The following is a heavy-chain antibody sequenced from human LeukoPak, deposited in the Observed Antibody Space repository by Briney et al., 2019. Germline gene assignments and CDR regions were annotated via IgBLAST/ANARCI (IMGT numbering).Heavy chain of an antibody. CDR3: ARGGGYASPIGY. Sequence: SETLSLTCTLSGGSLSTYYWSWIRQPPGKGLEWIGYIYHSRSTNYNPSLKSRVTISVDTSKNPFSLKLSSVTAAATAVYYCARGGGYASPIGYWGQGALVTVSS. J-gene: IGHJ4*02. CDR2: IYHSRST. D-gene: IGHD5-12*01. V-gene: IGHV4-59*01. CDR1: GGSLSTYY.